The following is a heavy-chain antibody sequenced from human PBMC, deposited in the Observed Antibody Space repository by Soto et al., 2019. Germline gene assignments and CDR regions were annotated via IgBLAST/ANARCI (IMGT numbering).Heavy chain of an antibody. Sequence: QVQLQESGPGLVKPSETLSLTCTVSSDSISSYYWSRIRQRPGKRLEWIGYISYSGSTDYNPSLKSRVTISGDTSKNQFSLKVSSVTAADTAVYYCARGTSWQLPFDYWGQGTLVTVSS. V-gene: IGHV4-59*01. CDR3: ARGTSWQLPFDY. CDR2: ISYSGST. D-gene: IGHD6-13*01. CDR1: SDSISSYY. J-gene: IGHJ4*02.